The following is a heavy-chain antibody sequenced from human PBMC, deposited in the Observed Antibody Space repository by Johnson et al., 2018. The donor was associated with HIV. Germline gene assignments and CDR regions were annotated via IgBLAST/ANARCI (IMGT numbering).Heavy chain of an antibody. CDR3: ASRYTVDAFDI. Sequence: MLLVESGGGVVQPGRSLRLSCAASGFTFSSYDMHWVRQATGKGLEWVSAIGTAGDTYYPGSVKGRFTISRDNSKNTVFLQMDSLRAEDTAVYYCASRYTVDAFDIWGQGTMVTVSS. CDR2: IGTAGDT. J-gene: IGHJ3*02. V-gene: IGHV3-13*01. CDR1: GFTFSSYD. D-gene: IGHD1-1*01.